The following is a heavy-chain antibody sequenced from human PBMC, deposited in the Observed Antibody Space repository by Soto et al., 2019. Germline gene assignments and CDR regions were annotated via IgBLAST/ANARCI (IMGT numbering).Heavy chain of an antibody. J-gene: IGHJ6*02. D-gene: IGHD6-13*01. Sequence: GESLKISCKGPGYSFTSYWISWVRQMPGKGLEWMGRIDPSDSYTNYSPSFQGHVTISADKSISTAYLQWSSLKASDTAMYYCASIGAIAAAGTSEYYYGMDVWGQGTTVTVSS. CDR3: ASIGAIAAAGTSEYYYGMDV. V-gene: IGHV5-10-1*01. CDR1: GYSFTSYW. CDR2: IDPSDSYT.